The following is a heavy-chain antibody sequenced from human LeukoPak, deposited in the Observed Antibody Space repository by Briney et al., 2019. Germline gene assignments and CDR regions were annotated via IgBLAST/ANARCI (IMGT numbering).Heavy chain of an antibody. Sequence: GGSLTLSCAASAFTFSTYGMHWVRQPPSKGLEWVAFIRYDGSNKYYADSVKGRFNISRDNSKNTLYLQMHSLRGEDTAVYYCARDGSLGYCIGGSCGVDYWGRGTLVTVSS. V-gene: IGHV3-30*02. CDR3: ARDGSLGYCIGGSCGVDY. D-gene: IGHD2-15*01. CDR2: IRYDGSNK. CDR1: AFTFSTYG. J-gene: IGHJ4*02.